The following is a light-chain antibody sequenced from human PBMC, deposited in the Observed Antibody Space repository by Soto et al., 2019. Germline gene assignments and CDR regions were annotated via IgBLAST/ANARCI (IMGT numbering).Light chain of an antibody. Sequence: DIVMTQSTATLSVSPGERATLSCRASQSINTNLAWYQQKPGQAPRLLIYGASTMATVIPARFSGSGSGTEFTLTISGLQPDDFAVYYCQHYHHWPPKVPFGPGTRVDI. CDR2: GAS. J-gene: IGKJ3*01. V-gene: IGKV3-15*01. CDR3: QHYHHWPPKVP. CDR1: QSINTN.